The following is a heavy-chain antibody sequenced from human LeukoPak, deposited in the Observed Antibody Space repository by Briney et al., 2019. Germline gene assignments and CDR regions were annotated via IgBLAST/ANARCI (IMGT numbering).Heavy chain of an antibody. J-gene: IGHJ4*02. D-gene: IGHD3-3*01. Sequence: SQTLSLTCAISGDSVSRNSADWNWIRQSPSRGLEWLGRTYYRSKWYNDYAVSVKSRITINPDTSKNQFSLQLNSVTPEDTAVYYCARSGPMYYDFWSGYCEFDYWGQGTLVTVSS. CDR1: GDSVSRNSAD. V-gene: IGHV6-1*01. CDR2: TYYRSKWYN. CDR3: ARSGPMYYDFWSGYCEFDY.